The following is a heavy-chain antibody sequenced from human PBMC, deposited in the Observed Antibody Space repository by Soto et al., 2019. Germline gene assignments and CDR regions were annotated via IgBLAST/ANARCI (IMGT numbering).Heavy chain of an antibody. CDR1: GFTFSSYS. D-gene: IGHD3-22*01. CDR3: XXXXXXXDSSAYWAY. Sequence: EVQLVESGGGLVKPGGSLRLSCAASGFTFSSYSMNWVRQAPGKGLEWVSSITGSSSYIYYADSVKGRFTISRDNXXXXXXXXXXXXXXXXXXXXXXXXXXXXXDSSAYWAYWGQGTLVTVS. V-gene: IGHV3-21*02. J-gene: IGHJ4*02. CDR2: ITGSSSYI.